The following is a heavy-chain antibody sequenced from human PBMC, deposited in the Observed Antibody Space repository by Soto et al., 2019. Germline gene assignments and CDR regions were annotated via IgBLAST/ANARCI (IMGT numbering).Heavy chain of an antibody. CDR2: IYPGDSDT. D-gene: IGHD2-8*01. V-gene: IGHV5-51*01. CDR3: ARHPCTNGVCHFDY. Sequence: GASLKISCKGSGDSFTSYWIGWVRQRLGKGMEWMGIIYPGDSDTRYSPSFQGQVTISADKSISTAYLQWSSLKASDTAMYYCARHPCTNGVCHFDYWGQGTLVTVSS. J-gene: IGHJ4*02. CDR1: GDSFTSYW.